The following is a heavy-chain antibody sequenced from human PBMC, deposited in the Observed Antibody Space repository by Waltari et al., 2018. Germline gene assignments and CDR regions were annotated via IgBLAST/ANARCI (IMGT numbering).Heavy chain of an antibody. Sequence: QVQLVQSGAEVKKPGSSVKVSCKASGGTFSSYAISWVRQAPGQGLEWMGGIIPSLGTANYARKFQGRGTITTDESTSTAYMELSSLRSEDTAVYYCARWPGTRYYYYGMDVWGQGTTVTVSS. CDR3: ARWPGTRYYYYGMDV. V-gene: IGHV1-69*05. J-gene: IGHJ6*02. CDR1: GGTFSSYA. CDR2: IIPSLGTA. D-gene: IGHD6-13*01.